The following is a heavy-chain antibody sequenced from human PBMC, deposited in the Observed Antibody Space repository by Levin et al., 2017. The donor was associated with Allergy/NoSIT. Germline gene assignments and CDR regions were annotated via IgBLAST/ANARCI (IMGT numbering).Heavy chain of an antibody. D-gene: IGHD6-19*01. CDR2: ISYDAYNK. CDR1: GFSFSSHA. V-gene: IGHV3-30-3*01. J-gene: IGHJ4*02. Sequence: GGSLRLSCAASGFSFSSHAMHWVRQAPGKGLEWVALISYDAYNKKYADSVKGRFTISRDNSKDTLYLQMDSLRTEDTAVYYCVAEVGARDFGNWGQGTLLTVSS. CDR3: VAEVGARDFGN.